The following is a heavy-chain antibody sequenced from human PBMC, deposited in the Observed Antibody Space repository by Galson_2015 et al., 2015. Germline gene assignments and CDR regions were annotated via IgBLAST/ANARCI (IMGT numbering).Heavy chain of an antibody. J-gene: IGHJ4*02. V-gene: IGHV1-46*04. Sequence: SVKVSCKASGYTFTNYFIQWVRQAPGQGLEWVGTINPSGAATFYAQKLQGRVTMTRDTPTSTVYVELSSLGSEDTAVYYCARELGGTYYFDYWCRGTLVTVSS. CDR1: GYTFTNYF. D-gene: IGHD3-10*01. CDR3: ARELGGTYYFDY. CDR2: INPSGAAT.